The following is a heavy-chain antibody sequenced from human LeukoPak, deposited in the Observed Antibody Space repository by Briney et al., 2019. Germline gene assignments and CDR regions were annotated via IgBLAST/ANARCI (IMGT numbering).Heavy chain of an antibody. CDR1: GGTFSSYA. J-gene: IGHJ4*02. CDR3: VAGFTTMADDYFDY. V-gene: IGHV1-69*05. CDR2: IIPIFGTA. D-gene: IGHD5-18*01. Sequence: SVKVSCKASGGTFSSYAISWVRQAPGQGLEWMGGIIPIFGTANYAQKFQGRVTITTDESTSTAYMELSSLRSEDTAVYYCVAGFTTMADDYFDYWGQGTLVTVSP.